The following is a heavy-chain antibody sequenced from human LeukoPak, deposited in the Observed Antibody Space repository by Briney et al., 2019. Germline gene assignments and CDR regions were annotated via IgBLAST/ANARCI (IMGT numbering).Heavy chain of an antibody. CDR2: IYYSGST. Sequence: PSETLSLTCTVSGGSISGDHWNWIRQPPGKGLEWIGYIYYSGSTNYNPSLKSRVTISVDTSKNQFSLKLSSVTAADTAVYYCARVLHSSSWYWFDPWGQGTLVTVSS. V-gene: IGHV4-59*08. CDR1: GGSISGDH. J-gene: IGHJ5*02. CDR3: ARVLHSSSWYWFDP. D-gene: IGHD6-13*01.